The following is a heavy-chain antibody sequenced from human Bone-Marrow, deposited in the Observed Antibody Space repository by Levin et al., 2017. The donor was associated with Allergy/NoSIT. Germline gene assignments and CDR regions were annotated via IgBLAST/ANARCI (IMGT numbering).Heavy chain of an antibody. CDR1: GFTLSSFG. Sequence: GESLKISCSISGFTLSSFGMSWVRQAPGKGLEWVASISTSSSYIYYLDSVKGRFTISRDNARKSLYLEMNSLRPGDTAVYFCAREGSLYGDPFDYWGQGTLVTVSS. J-gene: IGHJ4*02. D-gene: IGHD4-17*01. CDR2: ISTSSSYI. CDR3: AREGSLYGDPFDY. V-gene: IGHV3-21*01.